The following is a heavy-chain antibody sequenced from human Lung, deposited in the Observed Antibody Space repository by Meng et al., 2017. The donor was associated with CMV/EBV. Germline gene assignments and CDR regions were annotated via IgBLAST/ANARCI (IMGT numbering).Heavy chain of an antibody. CDR3: ARESRYDFWSGSPPYYFGMDV. Sequence: ASVKVSCKASGYTFNNYGVTWVRQAPGQGLEWMGWISGNNGNTNYAQNLKDRVTMTTDTSMSTAYMELRSLRSDDAAVYYCARESRYDFWSGSPPYYFGMDVXGQGTMXTVSS. D-gene: IGHD3-3*01. V-gene: IGHV1-18*01. J-gene: IGHJ6*02. CDR2: ISGNNGNT. CDR1: GYTFNNYG.